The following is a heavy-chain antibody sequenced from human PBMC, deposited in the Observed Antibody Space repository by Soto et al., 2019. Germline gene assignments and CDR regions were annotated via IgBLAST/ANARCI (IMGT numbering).Heavy chain of an antibody. J-gene: IGHJ4*02. V-gene: IGHV1-3*01. Sequence: QVQLVQSGAEVKKPGASVKVSCRASGYTFMTFAIQWARQAPGQRPEWMGWINPANGNTKYSQKFQDRVNITSDTSATVAYMELTSLTSEDTAIYYCARSIVVGSITGDYDYWGQGTLVTVSA. D-gene: IGHD2-15*01. CDR2: INPANGNT. CDR1: GYTFMTFA. CDR3: ARSIVVGSITGDYDY.